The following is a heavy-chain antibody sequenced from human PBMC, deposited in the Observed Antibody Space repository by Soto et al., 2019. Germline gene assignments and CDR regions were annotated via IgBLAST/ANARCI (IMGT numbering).Heavy chain of an antibody. CDR3: ASTSPLYNWEYGRFDY. J-gene: IGHJ4*02. CDR2: INPNSGGT. D-gene: IGHD1-20*01. V-gene: IGHV1-2*04. Sequence: ASVKVSCKASGYTFTGYYMHWVRQAPGQGLEWMGWINPNSGGTNYAQKFQGWVTMTRDTSISTAYMELSRLRSDDTAVYYCASTSPLYNWEYGRFDYWGQGTLVTVSS. CDR1: GYTFTGYY.